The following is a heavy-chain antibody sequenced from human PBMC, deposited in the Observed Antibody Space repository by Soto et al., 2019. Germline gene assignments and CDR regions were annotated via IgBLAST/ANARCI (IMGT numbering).Heavy chain of an antibody. D-gene: IGHD1-26*01. CDR2: ISYDGSNK. CDR1: GFTFSSYG. V-gene: IGHV3-30*18. CDR3: AKDQWEPPRDYYYGMDV. Sequence: QVQLVESGGGVVQPGRSLRLSCAASGFTFSSYGMHWVRQAPGKGLEWVAVISYDGSNKYYADYVKGRFTISRDNSKNTLYLQMNSLRAEDTAVYYCAKDQWEPPRDYYYGMDVWGQGTTVTVSS. J-gene: IGHJ6*02.